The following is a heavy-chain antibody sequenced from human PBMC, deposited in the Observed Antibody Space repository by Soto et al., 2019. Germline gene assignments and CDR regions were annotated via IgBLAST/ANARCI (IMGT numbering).Heavy chain of an antibody. J-gene: IGHJ1*01. CDR1: GFTFVDYA. Sequence: EVQLVESGGGWVQPGRSLRLSVPASGFTFVDYALPGARQVQGKGLEWVSGINWKSGSIGYADSVKGRFAISRDNAKNSLHLQMNSLRAEDTAFYYCVKDESINWYSGHFRHWGQGTLVTVSS. CDR2: INWKSGSI. D-gene: IGHD6-13*01. V-gene: IGHV3-9*01. CDR3: VKDESINWYSGHFRH.